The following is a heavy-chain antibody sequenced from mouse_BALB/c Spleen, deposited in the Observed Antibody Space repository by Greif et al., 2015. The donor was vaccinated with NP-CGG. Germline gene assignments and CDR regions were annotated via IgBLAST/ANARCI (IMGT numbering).Heavy chain of an antibody. V-gene: IGHV3-2*02. D-gene: IGHD2-4*01. CDR3: ARYCDYDGDYFDY. CDR1: GYSITSDYA. Sequence: EVKLQESGPGLVKPSQSLSLTCTVTGYSITSDYAWNWIRQFPGNKLEWMGYISYSGSTSYNPSLKSRISITRDTSKNQFFLQLNSVTTEDTATYYCARYCDYDGDYFDYWGQGTTLTVSS. CDR2: ISYSGST. J-gene: IGHJ2*01.